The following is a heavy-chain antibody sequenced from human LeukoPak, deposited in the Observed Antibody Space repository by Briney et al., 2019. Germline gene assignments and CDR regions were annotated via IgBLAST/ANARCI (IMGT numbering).Heavy chain of an antibody. Sequence: PGGSLRLSCAASGFTFSSYWMHWVRQAPGKGLVWVSRINSDGSNTRYADSVKGRFTISRDNAKNTLYLQMNSLRAEDTAVYYCARVGAATNSFDIWGQGTMVTVSS. CDR2: INSDGSNT. J-gene: IGHJ3*02. CDR3: ARVGAATNSFDI. D-gene: IGHD2-15*01. CDR1: GFTFSSYW. V-gene: IGHV3-74*01.